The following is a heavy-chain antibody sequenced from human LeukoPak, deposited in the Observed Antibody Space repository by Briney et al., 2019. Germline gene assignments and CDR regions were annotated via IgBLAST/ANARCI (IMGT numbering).Heavy chain of an antibody. V-gene: IGHV2-5*01. J-gene: IGHJ5*02. Sequence: SGPTLVNPTQTLTLTCTFSGFSLSTSGVAVGWFRQPPGGALEWLALIYWNDDTFYNPSLDSRLTIAKDTSKNQVVLTMTNMDPVDTATFYCARRRSPSNGDWFDPWAREPWSPSPQ. CDR3: ARRRSPSNGDWFDP. D-gene: IGHD4-17*01. CDR2: IYWNDDT. CDR1: GFSLSTSGVA.